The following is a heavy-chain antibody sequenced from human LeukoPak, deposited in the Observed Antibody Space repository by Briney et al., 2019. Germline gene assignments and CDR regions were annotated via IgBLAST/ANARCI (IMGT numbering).Heavy chain of an antibody. V-gene: IGHV3-43*01. CDR1: GFTFDDYT. CDR2: ISWDGGST. J-gene: IGHJ6*03. CDR3: AKEGSSSWRPVAKRTHYYYYMDV. Sequence: PGGSLRLSCAASGFTFDDYTMHWVRQAPGKGLEWVSLISWDGGSTYYADSVKGRFTISRDNSKNSLYLQMNSLRTEDTALYYCAKEGSSSWRPVAKRTHYYYYMDVWGKGTTVTVSS. D-gene: IGHD6-13*01.